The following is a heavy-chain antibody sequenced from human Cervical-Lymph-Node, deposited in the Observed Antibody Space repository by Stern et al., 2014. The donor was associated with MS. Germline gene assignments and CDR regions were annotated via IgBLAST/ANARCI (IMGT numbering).Heavy chain of an antibody. CDR1: GFTFSSYD. CDR3: AKGPVWNWYFDL. J-gene: IGHJ2*01. Sequence: VQLEESGGGVVQPGRSLRLSCAASGFTFSSYDMHWVRQAPGKGLVWVAVISYDGSNKYYADSVKGRFTISRDNSKNTLYLQMNSLRAEDTAVYYCAKGPVWNWYFDLWGRGTLVTVSS. D-gene: IGHD3-16*01. CDR2: ISYDGSNK. V-gene: IGHV3-30*18.